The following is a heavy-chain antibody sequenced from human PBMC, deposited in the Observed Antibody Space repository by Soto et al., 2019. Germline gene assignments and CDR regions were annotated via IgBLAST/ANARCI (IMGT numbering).Heavy chain of an antibody. J-gene: IGHJ3*02. D-gene: IGHD6-13*01. CDR2: IYPGDSDT. V-gene: IGHV5-51*01. Sequence: PGESLKISCKGSGYNFNRYWIGWERQMPGKGLEWMGVIYPGDSDTRYSPSLQGQVTISADRSSSAAYLQWSSLQASDTATYYCARSLVNGTYDAFDIWGQGTMVTVSS. CDR3: ARSLVNGTYDAFDI. CDR1: GYNFNRYW.